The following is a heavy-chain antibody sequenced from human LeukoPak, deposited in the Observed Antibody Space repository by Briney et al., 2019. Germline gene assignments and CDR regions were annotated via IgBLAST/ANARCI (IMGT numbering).Heavy chain of an antibody. CDR2: ISYDVINK. D-gene: IGHD4/OR15-4a*01. V-gene: IGHV3-30-3*01. J-gene: IGHJ4*02. Sequence: GRSLRLFCSASGFTFTNYPIHWVRHAPGKGLEWVAVISYDVINKYYADSVKGRFTLSRDNSKNILFLQMDSLRAEDTAVYFCAREDYGASGSSLGNLDYWGQGTLVTVSS. CDR1: GFTFTNYP. CDR3: AREDYGASGSSLGNLDY.